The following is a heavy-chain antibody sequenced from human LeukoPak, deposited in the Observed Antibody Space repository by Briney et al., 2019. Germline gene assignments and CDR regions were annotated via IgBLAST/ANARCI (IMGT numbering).Heavy chain of an antibody. J-gene: IGHJ4*02. Sequence: GGSLRLSCAASGFIFSSYVISWVRQTPGKGLEWVSAIRGSGGNTYYADSVKGRFTISRDNSKHTVYLQMNSLRPEDTAIYYCARMARNQGDYWGQGTLVTVSS. V-gene: IGHV3-23*01. CDR1: GFIFSSYV. CDR2: IRGSGGNT. CDR3: ARMARNQGDY. D-gene: IGHD5-24*01.